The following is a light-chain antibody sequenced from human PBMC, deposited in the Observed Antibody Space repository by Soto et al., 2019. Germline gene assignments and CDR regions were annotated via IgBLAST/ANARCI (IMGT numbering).Light chain of an antibody. Sequence: DIQMTQSPSTLSASVGDRVTITCRASQSISSWLAWYQQKPGKAPKLLIYDASSWESGVPSRFSGSGSGTEFTLTISSLQPDYFATYYCQQLETFGQGTKVEIK. CDR3: QQLET. CDR2: DAS. V-gene: IGKV1-5*01. CDR1: QSISSW. J-gene: IGKJ1*01.